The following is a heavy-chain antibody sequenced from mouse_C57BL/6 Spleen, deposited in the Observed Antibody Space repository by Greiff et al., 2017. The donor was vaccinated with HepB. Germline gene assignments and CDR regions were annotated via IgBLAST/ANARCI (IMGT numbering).Heavy chain of an antibody. CDR2: INYDGSST. D-gene: IGHD6-1*01. V-gene: IGHV5-16*01. CDR3: VRERGSYGAAMDY. J-gene: IGHJ4*01. CDR1: GFTFSDYY. Sequence: EVHLVESEGGLVQPGSSMKLSCTASGFTFSDYYMAWVRQVPEKGLEWVANINYDGSSTYYLDTLKSRFIISGDNAKNILYLQMSRLKSEDTATYYWVRERGSYGAAMDYWGQGTSVTVSS.